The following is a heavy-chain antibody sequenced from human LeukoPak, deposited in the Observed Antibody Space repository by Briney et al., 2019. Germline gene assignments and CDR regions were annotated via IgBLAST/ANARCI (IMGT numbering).Heavy chain of an antibody. Sequence: GGSLRLSCAASGFTFSDYYMNWIRQAPGKGLERVSYISSSGSKIYYADSVKGRFTISRDNAKNSLYLQMNSLRAEDTAVYYCATGETAWGQGTLVTVSS. D-gene: IGHD3-10*01. CDR1: GFTFSDYY. CDR3: ATGETA. J-gene: IGHJ5*02. V-gene: IGHV3-11*01. CDR2: ISSSGSKI.